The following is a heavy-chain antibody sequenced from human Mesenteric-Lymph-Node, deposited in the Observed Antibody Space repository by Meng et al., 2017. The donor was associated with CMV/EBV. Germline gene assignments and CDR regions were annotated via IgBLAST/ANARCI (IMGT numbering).Heavy chain of an antibody. Sequence: GESLKISCAASGFTFSSYGMQWVRQAPGKGLEWVAFIRNDGGNKDYADSVKGLFTISRDNSKNTLYLQMNSLRAEDTAVYYCARSTAPRDYYYYGMDVWGQGTTVTVSS. CDR3: ARSTAPRDYYYYGMDV. J-gene: IGHJ6*01. CDR1: GFTFSSYG. D-gene: IGHD2-21*02. CDR2: IRNDGGNK. V-gene: IGHV3-30*02.